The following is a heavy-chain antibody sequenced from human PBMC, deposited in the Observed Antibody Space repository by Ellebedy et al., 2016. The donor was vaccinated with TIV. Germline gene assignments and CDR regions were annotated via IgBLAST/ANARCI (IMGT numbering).Heavy chain of an antibody. J-gene: IGHJ2*01. CDR1: GGSIRSSSYY. D-gene: IGHD3-10*01. Sequence: SETLSLTXTVSGGSIRSSSYYWGWIRQPPGKGLEWIANIYYSGSTYYNPSLKSLVTISVDTSKTQFSLKLSSLTAADTAVYHCARHLLRDYYGSGIPNYWYFDLWGRGTLVTVSS. CDR3: ARHLLRDYYGSGIPNYWYFDL. V-gene: IGHV4-39*01. CDR2: IYYSGST.